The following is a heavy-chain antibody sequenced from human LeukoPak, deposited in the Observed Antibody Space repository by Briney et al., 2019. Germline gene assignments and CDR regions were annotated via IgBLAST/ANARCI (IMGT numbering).Heavy chain of an antibody. CDR3: ARGTRRRRAFDI. V-gene: IGHV4-34*01. Sequence: MASETLSLTCAVCGGSFSGYYWSWIRQPPGKGLEWIGEINHSGSTNYNPSLKSRVTISVDTSKNQFSLKLSSVTAADTAVYYCARGTRRRRAFDIWGQGTMVTVSS. CDR2: INHSGST. J-gene: IGHJ3*02. D-gene: IGHD1-1*01. CDR1: GGSFSGYY.